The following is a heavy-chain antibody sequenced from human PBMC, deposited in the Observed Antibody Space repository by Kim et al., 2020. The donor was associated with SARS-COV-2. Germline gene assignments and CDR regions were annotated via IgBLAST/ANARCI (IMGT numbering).Heavy chain of an antibody. CDR2: ISSSSSTI. V-gene: IGHV3-48*02. CDR1: GFTFSSYS. CDR3: ARPYYDILTGYYTY. J-gene: IGHJ4*02. Sequence: GGSLRLSCAASGFTFSSYSMNWVRQAPGKGLEWVSYISSSSSTIYYADSVKGRFTISRDNAKNSLYLQMNSLRDEDTAVYYCARPYYDILTGYYTYWGQGTLVTVSS. D-gene: IGHD3-9*01.